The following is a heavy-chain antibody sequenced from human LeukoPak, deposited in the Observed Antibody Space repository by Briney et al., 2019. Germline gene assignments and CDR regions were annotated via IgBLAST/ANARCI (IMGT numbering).Heavy chain of an antibody. CDR2: INPNSGGT. CDR1: GYTFTGYY. J-gene: IGHJ4*02. CDR3: ARIKHHLLLLWY. Sequence: ASVKVSCKASGYTFTGYYMHWVRQAPGQGFEWMGWINPNSGGTNYAQKFQGRVTMTRDTSISTAYMELSRLRSDDTAVYYCARIKHHLLLLWYWGQGTLVTVSS. V-gene: IGHV1-2*02. D-gene: IGHD3-10*01.